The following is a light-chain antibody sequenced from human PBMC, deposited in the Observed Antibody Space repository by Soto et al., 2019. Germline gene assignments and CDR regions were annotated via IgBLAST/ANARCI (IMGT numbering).Light chain of an antibody. CDR1: QDISNN. CDR3: QKYNSAPRT. J-gene: IGKJ1*01. Sequence: DIQMTQSPSSLSASVGDRVTITCRASQDISNNLAWNQQKPGKVPKLLIYAASTLPSGVPSRFSGSGSGADFTLTISSLQPEDVATYYCQKYNSAPRTFGQGTKVEIK. CDR2: AAS. V-gene: IGKV1-27*01.